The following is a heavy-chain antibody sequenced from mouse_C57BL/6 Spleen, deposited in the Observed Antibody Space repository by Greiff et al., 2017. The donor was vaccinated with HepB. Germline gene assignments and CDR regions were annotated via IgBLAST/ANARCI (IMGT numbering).Heavy chain of an antibody. V-gene: IGHV5-6*01. CDR3: ARPYYYGRYFDV. D-gene: IGHD1-1*01. CDR2: ISSGGSYT. CDR1: GFTFSSYG. Sequence: EVKLQESGGDLVKPGGSLKLSCAASGFTFSSYGMSWVRQTPDKRLEWVATISSGGSYTYYPDSVKGRFTISRDNAKNTLYLQMSSLKSEDTAMYYCARPYYYGRYFDVWGTGTTVTVSS. J-gene: IGHJ1*03.